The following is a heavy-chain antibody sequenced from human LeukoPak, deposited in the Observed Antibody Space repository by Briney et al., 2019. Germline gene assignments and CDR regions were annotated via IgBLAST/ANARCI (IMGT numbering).Heavy chain of an antibody. CDR2: ILFDGSDK. V-gene: IGHV3-30*18. Sequence: GRSLRLSCAASGFTFSSYGMHWVRQAPGKGLEWVADILFDGSDKNHTDSVKGRFTISRDNSKNTLYLQMNSLRAEDTAVYYCAKGATAGHGFDYWGQGTLVTVSS. D-gene: IGHD5-12*01. CDR1: GFTFSSYG. CDR3: AKGATAGHGFDY. J-gene: IGHJ4*02.